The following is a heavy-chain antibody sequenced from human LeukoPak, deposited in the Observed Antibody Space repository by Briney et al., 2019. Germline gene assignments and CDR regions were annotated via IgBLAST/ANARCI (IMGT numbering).Heavy chain of an antibody. CDR2: INSDGSST. CDR3: ARDRNGDLDY. V-gene: IGHV3-74*01. CDR1: GFTLGGYW. D-gene: IGHD4-17*01. Sequence: GGSLRLSCVASGFTLGGYWMSWVRQAPGKGLVWVSRINSDGSSTSYADSVKGRFTISRDNAKNTLYLQMNSLRAEDTAVYYCARDRNGDLDYWGQGTLVTVSS. J-gene: IGHJ4*02.